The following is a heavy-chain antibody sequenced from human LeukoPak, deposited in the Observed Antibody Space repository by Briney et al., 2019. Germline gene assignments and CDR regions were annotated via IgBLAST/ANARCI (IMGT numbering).Heavy chain of an antibody. V-gene: IGHV3-7*03. CDR2: IKRDESEK. CDR3: ARERRIVEKSFAY. J-gene: IGHJ4*02. Sequence: PGGSLRLSCAASGFTFSSNYMSWVRQAPGKGLEWVANIKRDESEKSYVDSVKGRFTISRDNGRNSLYLQMNSLRGEDTAVYYCARERRIVEKSFAYWGQGTLVTVSS. CDR1: GFTFSSNY. D-gene: IGHD1-26*01.